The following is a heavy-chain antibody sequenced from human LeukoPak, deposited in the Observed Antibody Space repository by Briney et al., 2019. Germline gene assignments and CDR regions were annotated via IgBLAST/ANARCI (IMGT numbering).Heavy chain of an antibody. J-gene: IGHJ5*02. CDR3: AKEVERILWFGGRGTNDP. Sequence: GGSLRLSCAASGFTFSSYAMHWVRQAPGKGLEWVAIISYDGSYKYYADSVKGRFTMSRDNSKNTLYLEMNSLRAEDTAVYYCAKEVERILWFGGRGTNDPWGQGTLVTVSS. D-gene: IGHD3-10*01. CDR2: ISYDGSYK. CDR1: GFTFSSYA. V-gene: IGHV3-30-3*02.